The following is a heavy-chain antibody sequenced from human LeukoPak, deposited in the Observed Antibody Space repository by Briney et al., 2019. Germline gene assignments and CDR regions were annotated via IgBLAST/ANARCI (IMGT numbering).Heavy chain of an antibody. V-gene: IGHV4-34*01. Sequence: SETLSLTCAVYGGSFSGYYWSWIRQPPGKGLEWIGAINHSGSTNYNPSLKSRVTISVDTSKNQFSLKLSSVTAADTAVYYCARGSGGSGSRYYYYGMDIWGQGTTVTVSS. CDR3: ARGSGGSGSRYYYYGMDI. CDR2: INHSGST. CDR1: GGSFSGYY. J-gene: IGHJ6*02. D-gene: IGHD3-10*01.